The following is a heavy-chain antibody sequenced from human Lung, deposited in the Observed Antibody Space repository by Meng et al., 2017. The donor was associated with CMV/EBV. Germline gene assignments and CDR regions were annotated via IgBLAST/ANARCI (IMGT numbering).Heavy chain of an antibody. CDR1: GFTFSSYS. CDR3: AGAFRGGYYTNDY. Sequence: GGSLRLXCATSGFTFSSYSMNWVRQAPGKGLEWVSFISSTSRYIFYADSVKGRFTISRDNAKNSVYIQMNSLRVEDTAVYYCAGAFRGGYYTNDYWGQGTXVTVSS. CDR2: ISSTSRYI. D-gene: IGHD3-3*01. V-gene: IGHV3-21*01. J-gene: IGHJ4*02.